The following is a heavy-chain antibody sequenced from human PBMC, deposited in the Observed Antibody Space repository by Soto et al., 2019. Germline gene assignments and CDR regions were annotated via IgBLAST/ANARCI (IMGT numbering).Heavy chain of an antibody. CDR3: AHKGPEDWPLDY. J-gene: IGHJ4*02. Sequence: QITLKESGPTLVRPTQTLTLTCAFSGFSLSTSGVGVGWIRQPPGKALEWLAVIYWDDSKHYSPSLRSRLTITKDTSTNQVVLTMTNMDPMDTGTYYCAHKGPEDWPLDYWGQGTLVTGSS. CDR2: IYWDDSK. V-gene: IGHV2-5*02. CDR1: GFSLSTSGVG. D-gene: IGHD3-9*01.